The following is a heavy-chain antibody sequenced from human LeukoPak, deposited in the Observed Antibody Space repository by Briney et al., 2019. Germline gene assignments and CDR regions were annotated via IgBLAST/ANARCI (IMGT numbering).Heavy chain of an antibody. Sequence: SVKVSCKASGGTFSSYAISWVRQAPGQGLEWVGGIIPIFGTANYAQKFQGRVTITADESTSTAYMELSSLRSEDTAVYYCARRSSSWYNWFDPWGQGTLVTVSS. CDR2: IIPIFGTA. V-gene: IGHV1-69*13. CDR3: ARRSSSWYNWFDP. J-gene: IGHJ5*02. D-gene: IGHD6-13*01. CDR1: GGTFSSYA.